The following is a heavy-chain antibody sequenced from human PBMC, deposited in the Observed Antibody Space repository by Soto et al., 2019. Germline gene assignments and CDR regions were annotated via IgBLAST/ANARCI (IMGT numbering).Heavy chain of an antibody. D-gene: IGHD6-6*01. V-gene: IGHV1-8*01. CDR2: MNPNSGNT. Sequence: ASVQVSCKASGYTFTSYDINWVRQATGQGIEWMGWMNPNSGNTGYAQKFQGRVTMTRNTSISTAYMELSSLRSEDTAVYYCARGPGSSSEYWYFDLWGRGTLVTVSS. CDR1: GYTFTSYD. J-gene: IGHJ2*01. CDR3: ARGPGSSSEYWYFDL.